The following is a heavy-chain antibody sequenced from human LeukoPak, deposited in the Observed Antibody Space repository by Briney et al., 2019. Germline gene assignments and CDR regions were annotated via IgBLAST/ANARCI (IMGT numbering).Heavy chain of an antibody. CDR1: GFTFSSYG. V-gene: IGHV3-30*02. J-gene: IGHJ6*03. CDR2: IRHDGSNK. CDR3: ARVPLYCSDGSCYVNYYYYYMDV. Sequence: GGSLRLSCAASGFTFSSYGMHWVRQAPGKGLEWVAFIRHDGSNKYYADSVKGRFTISRDNGKNSLYLQMNSLRAEDTAVYYCARVPLYCSDGSCYVNYYYYYMDVWGKGTTVTVSS. D-gene: IGHD2-15*01.